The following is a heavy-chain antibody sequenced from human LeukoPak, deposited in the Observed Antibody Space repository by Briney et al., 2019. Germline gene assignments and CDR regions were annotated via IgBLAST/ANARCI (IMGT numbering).Heavy chain of an antibody. Sequence: GASVKVSCKASGYTFTSYAMHWVRQAPGQRLEWMGWINAGNGNTKYSQKFQGRVTITRDTSASTAYMELSSLRSEDKAVYYCASSGSYFRASYYFDYWGQGTLVTVSS. CDR3: ASSGSYFRASYYFDY. V-gene: IGHV1-3*01. D-gene: IGHD1-26*01. CDR1: GYTFTSYA. J-gene: IGHJ4*02. CDR2: INAGNGNT.